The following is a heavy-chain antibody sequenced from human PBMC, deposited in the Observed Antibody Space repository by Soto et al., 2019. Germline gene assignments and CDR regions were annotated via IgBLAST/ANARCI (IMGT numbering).Heavy chain of an antibody. CDR1: GFTFSSYA. D-gene: IGHD4-17*01. Sequence: GGSLRLSCAASGFTFSSYAMSWVRQAPGKGLEWVSAISGSGGSTYYADSVKGRFTISRDNSKNTLYLQMNSLRAEDTAVHYCARDQNRPDYGTNEFDYWGQGTLVTVSS. CDR2: ISGSGGST. J-gene: IGHJ4*02. V-gene: IGHV3-23*01. CDR3: ARDQNRPDYGTNEFDY.